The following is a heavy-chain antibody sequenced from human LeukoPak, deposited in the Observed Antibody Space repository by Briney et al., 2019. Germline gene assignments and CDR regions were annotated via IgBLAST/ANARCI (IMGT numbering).Heavy chain of an antibody. CDR2: INPNSGGT. CDR1: GYTFTGYY. V-gene: IGHV1-2*02. Sequence: ASVKVSCKASGYTFTGYYMHWVRQAPGQGLEWMGWINPNSGGTNYAQKFQGRVTMTRDTSISTAYMEPSRLRSDDTAVYSCARDYGFYSGLYFFDYWGQGTLVTVSS. J-gene: IGHJ4*02. CDR3: ARDYGFYSGLYFFDY. D-gene: IGHD1-26*01.